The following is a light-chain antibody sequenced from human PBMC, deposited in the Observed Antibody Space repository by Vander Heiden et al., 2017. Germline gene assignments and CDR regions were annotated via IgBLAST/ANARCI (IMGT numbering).Light chain of an antibody. Sequence: DIQMTQSPSSLSASVGDTVTITRRASPTISTYLNWYQQSPGKAPKLLIYAAATLQSGVPSRFSGSGSGTNFTLTIAGLQPGDFATYYCQQSFSTPRTFGQGTKVEIK. CDR2: AAA. CDR3: QQSFSTPRT. CDR1: PTISTY. V-gene: IGKV1-39*01. J-gene: IGKJ1*01.